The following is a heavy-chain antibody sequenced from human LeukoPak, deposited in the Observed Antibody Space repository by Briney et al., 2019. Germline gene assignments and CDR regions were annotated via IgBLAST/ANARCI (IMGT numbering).Heavy chain of an antibody. V-gene: IGHV1-18*01. CDR2: MNPNSGNT. CDR1: GYTFTSYD. CDR3: ARDPKYYDSSGYYPPPDY. J-gene: IGHJ4*02. D-gene: IGHD3-22*01. Sequence: ASVKVSCKASGYTFTSYDINWVRQATGQGLEWMGWMNPNSGNTNYAQKLQGRVTMTTDTSTSTAYMELRSLRSDDTAVYYCARDPKYYDSSGYYPPPDYWGQGTLVTVSS.